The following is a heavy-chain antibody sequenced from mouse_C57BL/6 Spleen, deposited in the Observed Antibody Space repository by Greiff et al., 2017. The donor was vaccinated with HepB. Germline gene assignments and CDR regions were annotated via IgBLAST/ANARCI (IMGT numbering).Heavy chain of an antibody. V-gene: IGHV1-15*01. CDR1: GYTFTDYE. CDR2: IDPETGGT. J-gene: IGHJ2*01. Sequence: QVQLQQSGAELVRPGASVTLSCKASGYTFTDYEMHWVKQTPVHGLEWIGAIDPETGGTAYNQKFKGKAILTADKSSSAAYMELRSRTSEDSAVYYCTRIYYYVSSYSYWGQGTTLTVSS. CDR3: TRIYYYVSSYSY. D-gene: IGHD1-1*01.